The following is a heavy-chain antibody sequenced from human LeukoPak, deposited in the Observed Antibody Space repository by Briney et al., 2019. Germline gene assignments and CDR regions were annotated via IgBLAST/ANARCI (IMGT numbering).Heavy chain of an antibody. CDR1: GGSISSGGYY. D-gene: IGHD4-11*01. CDR3: ARITVESYYFDY. J-gene: IGHJ4*02. V-gene: IGHV4-30-2*01. Sequence: SQTLSLTCTVSGGSISSGGYYWSWIRQPPGKGLEWIGYTYHSGSTYYNPSLKSRVTISVDRSKNQFSLKLSSVTAADTAVYYCARITVESYYFDYWGQGTLVTVSS. CDR2: TYHSGST.